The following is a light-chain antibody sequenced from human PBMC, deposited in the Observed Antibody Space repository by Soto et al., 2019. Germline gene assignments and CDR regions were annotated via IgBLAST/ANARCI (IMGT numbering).Light chain of an antibody. CDR2: EVS. CDR3: SSYTTTTLYV. Sequence: QSVLTQPASVSESPGQSITISCTGTSSDVGGYNYVSWYQQHPGKAPKLMIYEVSNRPSGVSNRFSGSKSGNTASLTISGLHAEDEADYYCSSYTTTTLYVFGTGTKLTVL. J-gene: IGLJ1*01. V-gene: IGLV2-14*01. CDR1: SSDVGGYNY.